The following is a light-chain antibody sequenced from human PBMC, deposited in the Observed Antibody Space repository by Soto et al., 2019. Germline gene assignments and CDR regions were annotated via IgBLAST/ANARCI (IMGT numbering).Light chain of an antibody. CDR1: SSDVGGYNY. CDR3: FSYAGSYTHV. CDR2: DVS. J-gene: IGLJ1*01. Sequence: QYVLTQPRSVSGSPGQSVTISCTGTSSDVGGYNYVSWYQQHPGKAPKLMIYDVSERPSGVPDRFSGSKSGNTASLTISGLQAEDEADYYCFSYAGSYTHVFGTGTKLTVL. V-gene: IGLV2-11*01.